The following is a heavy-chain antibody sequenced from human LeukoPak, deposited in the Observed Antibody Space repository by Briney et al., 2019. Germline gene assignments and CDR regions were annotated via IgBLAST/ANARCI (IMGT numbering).Heavy chain of an antibody. J-gene: IGHJ6*03. V-gene: IGHV3-21*01. Sequence: GGSLRLSCAASGFTFSSYSMNWVRQAPGKGLEWVSSISSNSSYIYYADSVKGRFTISRDNAKNSLYLQMNSLRAEDTAVYYCARETSGSYWGHYYYMDVWGKGTTVTVSS. CDR3: ARETSGSYWGHYYYMDV. D-gene: IGHD1-26*01. CDR2: ISSNSSYI. CDR1: GFTFSSYS.